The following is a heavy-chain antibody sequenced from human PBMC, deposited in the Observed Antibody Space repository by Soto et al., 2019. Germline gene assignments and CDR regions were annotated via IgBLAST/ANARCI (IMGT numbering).Heavy chain of an antibody. J-gene: IGHJ4*02. CDR3: ARGGSGEKIDS. V-gene: IGHV3-21*01. D-gene: IGHD6-19*01. CDR2: ISSSSSYI. CDR1: GFTFSGYS. Sequence: EGQLVESGGGLVRPGGSLRLSCVAFGFTFSGYSMNWVRQAPGKGLEWVSSISSSSSYIYNEDSLKGRFTISRDNAKNSLYLQMSSLRGEDTAVYYCARGGSGEKIDSWGQGTLVTVSS.